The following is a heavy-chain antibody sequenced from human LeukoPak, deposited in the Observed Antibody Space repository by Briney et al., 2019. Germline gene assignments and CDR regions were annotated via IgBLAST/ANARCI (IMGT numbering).Heavy chain of an antibody. J-gene: IGHJ5*02. CDR1: GFTFSSFS. Sequence: SGGSLRLSCAASGFTFSSFSMNWVRQAPGKGLEWLSYISGSSSIVYYGDSVKGRFTISRDNAKNSLYLQMNSLRDEDTAVYYCARDPSVAATGWGRWFDHWGLGTLVTVSS. CDR2: ISGSSSIV. V-gene: IGHV3-48*02. CDR3: ARDPSVAATGWGRWFDH. D-gene: IGHD6-13*01.